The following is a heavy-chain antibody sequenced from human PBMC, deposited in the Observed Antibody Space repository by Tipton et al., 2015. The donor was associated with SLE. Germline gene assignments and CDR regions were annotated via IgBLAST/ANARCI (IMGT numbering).Heavy chain of an antibody. CDR3: ARESVAADGGLDV. D-gene: IGHD6-13*01. Sequence: TLSLTCTVSGGSISSGSHYWGWIRQPAGKGLEWIGRIFVSGDTNYNPSLKSRVTMSVDTSKNQFSLEVNSLTASDTAVYYCARESVAADGGLDVWGQGTMVTVSS. CDR1: GGSISSGSHY. V-gene: IGHV4-61*02. CDR2: IFVSGDT. J-gene: IGHJ3*01.